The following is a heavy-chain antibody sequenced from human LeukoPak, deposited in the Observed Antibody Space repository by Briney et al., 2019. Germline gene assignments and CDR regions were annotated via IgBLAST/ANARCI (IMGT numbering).Heavy chain of an antibody. CDR2: IEQDGSEK. CDR1: GFTFSSYW. D-gene: IGHD3-3*01. CDR3: ARAGGAFWSGPSDY. J-gene: IGHJ4*02. V-gene: IGHV3-7*01. Sequence: GESLKISCAASGFTFSSYWMSWVRQAPGKGLEWVANIEQDGSEKYYVDSVKGRFTISRDNAKNSLYLQMNSLRAEDTAVYYCARAGGAFWSGPSDYWGQGTLVTVSS.